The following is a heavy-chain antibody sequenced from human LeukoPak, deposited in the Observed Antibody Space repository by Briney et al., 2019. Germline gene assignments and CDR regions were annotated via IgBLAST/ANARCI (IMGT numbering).Heavy chain of an antibody. D-gene: IGHD3-10*01. CDR1: GYTFTGYY. V-gene: IGHV1-2*02. Sequence: VASVKVSCKASGYTFTGYYMHWVRQAPGQGLEWMGWINPNSGGTNYAQKFQGRVTMTRDTSISTAYMELSRLRSDDTAVYYCARVETANYYGSGAPRTPFDNWGQGTLVTLSS. J-gene: IGHJ4*02. CDR3: ARVETANYYGSGAPRTPFDN. CDR2: INPNSGGT.